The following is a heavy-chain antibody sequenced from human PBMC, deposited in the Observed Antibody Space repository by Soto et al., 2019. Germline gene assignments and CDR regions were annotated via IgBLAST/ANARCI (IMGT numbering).Heavy chain of an antibody. J-gene: IGHJ4*02. Sequence: GASVKVSCKVSGYTLTELSMHWVRQAPGKGLEWMGGFDPEDGETIYAQKFQGRVTMTEDTSTDTAYMELSSLRSEDTAVYYCARDSCSSTSCYDPHYYFDYWGQGTLVTVSS. CDR1: GYTLTELS. CDR3: ARDSCSSTSCYDPHYYFDY. CDR2: FDPEDGET. D-gene: IGHD2-2*01. V-gene: IGHV1-24*01.